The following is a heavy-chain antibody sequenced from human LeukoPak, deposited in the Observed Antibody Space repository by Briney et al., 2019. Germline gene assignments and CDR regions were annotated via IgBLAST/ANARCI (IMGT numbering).Heavy chain of an antibody. V-gene: IGHV1-69*04. CDR2: IIPILGIA. J-gene: IGHJ6*02. D-gene: IGHD6-13*01. CDR3: ARDYPQQLMTDYYYYYGMDV. Sequence: GASVKVSCKASGGTFSSYAISWVRQAPGQGLEWMGRIIPILGIANYAQKFQGRVTITADKSTSTAYMELSSLRSEDTAVYYCARDYPQQLMTDYYYYYGMDVWGQGTTVIVSS. CDR1: GGTFSSYA.